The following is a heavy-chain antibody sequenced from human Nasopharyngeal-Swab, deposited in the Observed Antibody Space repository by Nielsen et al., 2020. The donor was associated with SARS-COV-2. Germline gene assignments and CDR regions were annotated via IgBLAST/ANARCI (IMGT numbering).Heavy chain of an antibody. Sequence: ASVTVSCKASGYTFTGYYIHWVRQAPGQGLEWMGRINPYSGGKNYAQKFQGRVTMTRDTSISTAYMELSRLRSDDTAVYYCARDYCGGDCFPDSWGQGTLVTVSS. J-gene: IGHJ4*02. D-gene: IGHD2-21*02. CDR2: INPYSGGK. CDR1: GYTFTGYY. V-gene: IGHV1-2*06. CDR3: ARDYCGGDCFPDS.